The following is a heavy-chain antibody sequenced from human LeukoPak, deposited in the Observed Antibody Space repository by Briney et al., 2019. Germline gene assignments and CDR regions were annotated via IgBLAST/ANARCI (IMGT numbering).Heavy chain of an antibody. J-gene: IGHJ4*02. V-gene: IGHV3-30*18. Sequence: PGGSLRLSCADSGFTFNNYGMHWVRQAPGKGLEWVAVISYDGRNIHYPDSVKGRFTISRDISTDTLWLQMDSLRTEDTAVYYCAKGPLRGTAAAIDYWGQGTLVTVSS. CDR2: ISYDGRNI. CDR3: AKGPLRGTAAAIDY. CDR1: GFTFNNYG. D-gene: IGHD2-2*01.